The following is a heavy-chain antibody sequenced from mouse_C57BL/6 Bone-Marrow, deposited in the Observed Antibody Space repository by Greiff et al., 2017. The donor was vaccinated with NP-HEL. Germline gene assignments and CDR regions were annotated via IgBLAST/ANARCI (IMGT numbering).Heavy chain of an antibody. D-gene: IGHD1-1*01. CDR2: IYPRSGNT. J-gene: IGHJ3*01. CDR3: AREGTVVATRFAY. V-gene: IGHV1-81*01. CDR1: GYTFTSYG. Sequence: VQLQQSGAELARPGASVKLSCKASGYTFTSYGISWVKQRTGQGLEWIGEIYPRSGNTYYSEKFKGKATLTADKSSSTAYMELRSLTSEDSAVYFCAREGTVVATRFAYWGQGTLVTVSA.